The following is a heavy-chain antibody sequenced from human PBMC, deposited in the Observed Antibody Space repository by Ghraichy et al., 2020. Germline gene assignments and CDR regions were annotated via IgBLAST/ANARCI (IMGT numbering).Heavy chain of an antibody. V-gene: IGHV3-23*01. J-gene: IGHJ3*01. D-gene: IGHD3-10*01. Sequence: GGSLRLSCAVSEFTFDGSPMTWVRQAPGKGLEWVSTLGADGRTTFYADSVKGRFTISRDKSKRTLYLQMNSLTAEDTALYYCAKEGGRLGEGAFDVWGQGTMVTVSS. CDR1: EFTFDGSP. CDR3: AKEGGRLGEGAFDV. CDR2: LGADGRTT.